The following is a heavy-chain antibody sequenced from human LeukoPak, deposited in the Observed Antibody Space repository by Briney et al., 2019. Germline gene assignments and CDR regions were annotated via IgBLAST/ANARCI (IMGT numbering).Heavy chain of an antibody. CDR3: ARELDSSSLYFSALGY. CDR2: ISAYNGNT. J-gene: IGHJ4*02. Sequence: GASVKVSCKASGGTFSSYAISWVRQAPGQGLEWMGWISAYNGNTNYAQKLQGRVTMTTDTSTSTAYMELRSLRSDDTAVYYCARELDSSSLYFSALGYWGQGTLVTVSS. V-gene: IGHV1-18*01. D-gene: IGHD6-13*01. CDR1: GGTFSSYA.